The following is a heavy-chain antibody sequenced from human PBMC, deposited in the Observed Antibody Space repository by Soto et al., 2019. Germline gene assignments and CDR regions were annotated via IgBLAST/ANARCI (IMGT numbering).Heavy chain of an antibody. CDR3: ARGYPRATMVRGAFGRGGAFDI. V-gene: IGHV4-34*01. CDR2: INHSGST. D-gene: IGHD3-10*01. CDR1: GGSFSGYY. Sequence: SETLSLTCAVYGGSFSGYYWSWIRQPPGKGLEWIGEINHSGSTNYNPSLKSRVTISVDTSKNQFSLKLSSVTAADTAVYYCARGYPRATMVRGAFGRGGAFDIWGQGTMVTVSS. J-gene: IGHJ3*02.